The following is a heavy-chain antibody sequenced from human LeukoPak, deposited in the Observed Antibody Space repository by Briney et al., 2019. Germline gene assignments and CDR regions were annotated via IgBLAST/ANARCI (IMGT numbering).Heavy chain of an antibody. CDR1: GFNFNNYA. V-gene: IGHV3-23*01. J-gene: IGHJ4*02. CDR2: ISGSGSSR. Sequence: HPGRSLRLSCAASGFNFNNYAIHWVRQAPGKGLEWVSVISGSGSSRYYADSVKGRFTISRDNSKNTVFLQMNSLRVEDTAIYYCAKDIAAAGDYWGQGTLVTVSS. CDR3: AKDIAAAGDY. D-gene: IGHD6-13*01.